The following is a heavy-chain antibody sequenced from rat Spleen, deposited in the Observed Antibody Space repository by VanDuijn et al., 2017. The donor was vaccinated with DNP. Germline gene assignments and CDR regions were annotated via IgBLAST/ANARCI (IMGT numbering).Heavy chain of an antibody. V-gene: IGHV5S23*01. CDR3: ARHSLSAGLDY. CDR2: ITNSGGST. D-gene: IGHD2-6*01. CDR1: GFTFSDYD. Sequence: EVQLVESDGGLVQPGRSLKLSCAASGFTFSDYDMAWVRQAPTRGLEWVASITNSGGSTYYRDSVKGRFTISRDNAKSTLYLQMDSLRSEDTATYYGARHSLSAGLDYWGQGVMVTVSS. J-gene: IGHJ2*01.